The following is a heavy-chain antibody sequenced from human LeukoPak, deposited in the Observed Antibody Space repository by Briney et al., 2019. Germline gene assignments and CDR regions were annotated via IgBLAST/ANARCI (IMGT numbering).Heavy chain of an antibody. CDR1: GYTFTSYD. V-gene: IGHV1-8*01. CDR3: SRDDASRGFAGNSPLDY. CDR2: MNPNSGNT. Sequence: ASVKVSCKASGYTFTSYDINWVRQATGQGLEWMGWMNPNSGNTGYAQKFQGRVTMTTDTSTSTAYMELRSLRSDDTAVYSCSRDDASRGFAGNSPLDYWGQGTLITVSS. J-gene: IGHJ4*02. D-gene: IGHD4-23*01.